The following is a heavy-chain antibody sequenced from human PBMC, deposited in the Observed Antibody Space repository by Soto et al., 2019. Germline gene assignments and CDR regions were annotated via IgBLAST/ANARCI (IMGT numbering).Heavy chain of an antibody. Sequence: ASVKVYCKASGYTFTGYYMHWVRQAPGQGLEWMGRINPNSGGTNYAQKFQGRVTMTRDTSISTAYMELSRLRSDDTAVYYCARVVVPAAIGFDPWGQGTLVTAPQ. J-gene: IGHJ5*02. CDR2: INPNSGGT. CDR1: GYTFTGYY. V-gene: IGHV1-2*02. D-gene: IGHD2-2*02. CDR3: ARVVVPAAIGFDP.